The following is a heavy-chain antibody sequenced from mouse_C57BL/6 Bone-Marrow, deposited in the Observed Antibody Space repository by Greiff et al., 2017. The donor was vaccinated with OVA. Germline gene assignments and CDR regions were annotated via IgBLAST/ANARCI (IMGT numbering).Heavy chain of an antibody. Sequence: QVQLQQSGPELVKPGASVKISCKASGYAFSSSWMYWVKQRPGKGLEWIGRIYPGDGDTNYNGKFKGKATLTADKSSSTAYMQISSLTSEDSAIYFCARHEDGYYASYFDYWGQGTTLTVSS. J-gene: IGHJ2*01. D-gene: IGHD2-3*01. CDR2: IYPGDGDT. CDR3: ARHEDGYYASYFDY. CDR1: GYAFSSSW. V-gene: IGHV1-82*01.